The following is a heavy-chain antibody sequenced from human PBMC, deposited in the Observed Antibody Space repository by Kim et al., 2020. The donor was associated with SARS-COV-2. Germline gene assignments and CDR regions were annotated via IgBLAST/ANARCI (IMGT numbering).Heavy chain of an antibody. CDR3: AGLRGYINWYFVL. D-gene: IGHD5-18*01. Sequence: SETLSLTCTVSGGSISSSSYYWGWIRQPPGKGLEWIGSIYYSGSTYYNPSLKSRVTIYVDTSKNQFSLKLSSVTAADTAVYYCAGLRGYINWYFVLWGRGTLVTVST. CDR2: IYYSGST. CDR1: GGSISSSSYY. J-gene: IGHJ2*01. V-gene: IGHV4-39*01.